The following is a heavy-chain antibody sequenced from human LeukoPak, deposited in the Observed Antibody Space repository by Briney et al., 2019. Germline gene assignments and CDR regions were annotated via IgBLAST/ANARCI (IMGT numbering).Heavy chain of an antibody. D-gene: IGHD3-10*01. CDR1: GASISSYY. V-gene: IGHV4-59*08. J-gene: IGHJ3*02. CDR2: IHYSGIT. CDR3: ARHDTRGGAYDI. Sequence: SETLSLTCTVSGASISSYYWSWIRQPPGNGLEYIGYIHYSGITNYNPSLKSRVTISVDTSKNQFSLRLSSVTAADTAVYYCARHDTRGGAYDIWGQGTMVTVSS.